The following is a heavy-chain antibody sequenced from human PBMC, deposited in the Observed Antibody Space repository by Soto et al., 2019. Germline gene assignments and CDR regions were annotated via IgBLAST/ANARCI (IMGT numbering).Heavy chain of an antibody. CDR2: IDSYGSET. CDR3: ASPIQYSSGLYFYGIDG. V-gene: IGHV3-74*01. J-gene: IGHJ6*02. CDR1: GFAFFTHW. Sequence: GVSLSLSCQASGFAFFTHWMHWVRPDPGEGLEWVSRIDSYGSETHYADFVQGRFTISRDNAKNTVYLQMNSLRAEDTAVYYCASPIQYSSGLYFYGIDGWGQGTTVTVS. D-gene: IGHD5-18*01.